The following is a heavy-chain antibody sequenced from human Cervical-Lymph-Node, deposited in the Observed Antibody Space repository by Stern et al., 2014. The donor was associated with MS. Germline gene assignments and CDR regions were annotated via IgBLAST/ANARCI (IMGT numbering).Heavy chain of an antibody. CDR2: ITSGSSFI. Sequence: EVQLVESGGGLVKPGESLRLSWVAAGFSISGYSMIWVRQAPGKGLEGVASITSGSSFINYVDSVKGRFTVSRDNAQKTLSLHMTNLRVEDTAMYYCAKAPAGMIFGVFDFWGQGTPVTVSS. D-gene: IGHD3-3*01. CDR1: GFSISGYS. J-gene: IGHJ4*02. CDR3: AKAPAGMIFGVFDF. V-gene: IGHV3-21*04.